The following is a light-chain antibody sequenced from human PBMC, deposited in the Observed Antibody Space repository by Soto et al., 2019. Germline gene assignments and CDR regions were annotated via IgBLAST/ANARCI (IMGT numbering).Light chain of an antibody. V-gene: IGKV3-20*01. CDR2: GAS. CDR1: QRRSSSY. Sequence: NVFTLSPGTRSLSPGERPTLSCRASQRRSSSYLAWYQRKPGQAPRLLIYGASSRATGIPDRFSGSGSGTDSTLTISRLEPEDFAVYYCQQFATSPLTFGGGTKVDIK. J-gene: IGKJ4*02. CDR3: QQFATSPLT.